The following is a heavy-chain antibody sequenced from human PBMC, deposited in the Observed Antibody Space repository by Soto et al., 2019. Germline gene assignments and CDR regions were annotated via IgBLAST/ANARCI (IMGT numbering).Heavy chain of an antibody. CDR3: ARHRHPRGTVGATSPLDP. V-gene: IGHV3-66*04. J-gene: IGHJ5*02. D-gene: IGHD1-26*01. Sequence: GGSLRLSCAASGFTFSSYGMHWVRQAPGKXLEWVAVHYSGGSTYYADSVQGRFTISRDKSNNTLYLQMRRVRAEDTAVYFCARHRHPRGTVGATSPLDPWGQGTQVTVYS. CDR2: HYSGGST. CDR1: GFTFSSYG.